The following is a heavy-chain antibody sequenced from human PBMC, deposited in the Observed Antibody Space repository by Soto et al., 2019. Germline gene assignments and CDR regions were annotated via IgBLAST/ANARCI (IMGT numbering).Heavy chain of an antibody. V-gene: IGHV3-33*01. CDR1: GFTFSNFG. J-gene: IGHJ6*02. Sequence: GGSLRLSCAASGFTFSNFGMHWVRQAPGKGLEWVAVVWYEESNTYYADSVKGRFTISRDNSKNTLYLQMNSQRAEDTAVYYCARGRVPAAVYTDFGMDVWGQGTTVTVSS. D-gene: IGHD2-2*01. CDR2: VWYEESNT. CDR3: ARGRVPAAVYTDFGMDV.